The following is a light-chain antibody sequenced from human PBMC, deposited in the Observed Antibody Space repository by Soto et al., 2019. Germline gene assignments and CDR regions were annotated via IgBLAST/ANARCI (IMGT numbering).Light chain of an antibody. Sequence: DIQMTQSPSTLSASVGDRVTITCRASQSIRSWLAWYQQKPGKAPQFLIYDASNLESGVPSRFSGSGSGTEFTLAISSLQPDDVATYYGQQYDSFSKTFGRGTKVEVK. J-gene: IGKJ1*01. CDR3: QQYDSFSKT. CDR2: DAS. CDR1: QSIRSW. V-gene: IGKV1-5*01.